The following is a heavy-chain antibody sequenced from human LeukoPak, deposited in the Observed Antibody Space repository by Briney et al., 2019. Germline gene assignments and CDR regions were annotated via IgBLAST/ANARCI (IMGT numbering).Heavy chain of an antibody. J-gene: IGHJ6*02. V-gene: IGHV1-3*01. D-gene: IGHD4-17*01. CDR3: ARAALVGGDPRLFYYSYGMDV. Sequence: GASVKVSRKASGYILSRYAMNWVRQAPGQRLEWMGWINAGNGNTKYSQKFQGRVTITRDTSASTAYMELSSLRSEDTAVYYCARAALVGGDPRLFYYSYGMDVWGQGTTVTVSS. CDR2: INAGNGNT. CDR1: GYILSRYA.